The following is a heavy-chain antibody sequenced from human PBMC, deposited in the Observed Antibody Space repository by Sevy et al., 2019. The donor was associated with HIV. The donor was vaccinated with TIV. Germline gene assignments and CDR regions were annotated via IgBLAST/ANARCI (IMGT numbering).Heavy chain of an antibody. Sequence: GGSLRLSCEASGFTVSGNYMAWVRLAPGKGLEWVSLIDSSGSTCYADSVKGRFTISRDNAKNTLYLQLNPLKAEDTAVYFCAGDRYYDASGYYYYYYGMDVWGQGTTVTVSS. CDR3: AGDRYYDASGYYYYYYGMDV. CDR2: IDSSGST. CDR1: GFTVSGNY. V-gene: IGHV3-66*01. D-gene: IGHD3-22*01. J-gene: IGHJ6*02.